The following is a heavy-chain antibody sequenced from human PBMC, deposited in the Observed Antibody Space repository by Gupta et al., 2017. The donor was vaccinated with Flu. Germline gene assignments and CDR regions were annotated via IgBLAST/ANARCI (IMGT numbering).Heavy chain of an antibody. Sequence: ISWVRQAPGQGLEWMGGIIPIFGTANYAQKFQGRVTITADKSTSTAYMELSSLRSEDTAVYYCARGSIVVVPAAISWFDPWGQGTLVTVSS. CDR2: IIPIFGTA. J-gene: IGHJ5*02. CDR3: ARGSIVVVPAAISWFDP. D-gene: IGHD2-2*01. V-gene: IGHV1-69*06.